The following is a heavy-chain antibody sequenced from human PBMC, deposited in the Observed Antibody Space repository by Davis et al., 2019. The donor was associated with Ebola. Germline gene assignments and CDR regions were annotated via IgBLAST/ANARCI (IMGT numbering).Heavy chain of an antibody. D-gene: IGHD2-2*01. CDR2: IWYDGSNK. V-gene: IGHV3-33*06. Sequence: GGSLRLSCAASGFTFSSYGMHWVRQAPGKGLEWVAVIWYDGSNKYYADSVKGRFTISRDNSKNTLYLQMNSLRAEDTAVYYCAKVGCSSTSCYSVYYGMDVWGQGTTVTVSS. J-gene: IGHJ6*02. CDR1: GFTFSSYG. CDR3: AKVGCSSTSCYSVYYGMDV.